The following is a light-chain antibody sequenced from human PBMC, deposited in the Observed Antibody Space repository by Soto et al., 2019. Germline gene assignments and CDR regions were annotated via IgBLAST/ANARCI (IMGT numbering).Light chain of an antibody. V-gene: IGKV3-15*01. Sequence: EIVMTQSPATLSVSPGESATLSCRASQSVSSNLAWFQQKPGQAPRLLIYGASTRATGIPATFSGTGSGTDFTLTISSLQSEDFAVYYCQQYFRWPLTFGGGTKVEIK. CDR2: GAS. J-gene: IGKJ4*01. CDR1: QSVSSN. CDR3: QQYFRWPLT.